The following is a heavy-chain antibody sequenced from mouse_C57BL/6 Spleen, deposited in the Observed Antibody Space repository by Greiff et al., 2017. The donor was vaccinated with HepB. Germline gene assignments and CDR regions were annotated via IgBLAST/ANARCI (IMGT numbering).Heavy chain of an antibody. CDR1: GYTFTDYY. CDR3: ARRTRRRFDY. CDR2: INPNNGGT. J-gene: IGHJ2*01. Sequence: EVQLQQSGPELVKPGASVKISCKASGYTFTDYYMNWVKQSHGKSLEWIGDINPNNGGTSYNQKFKGKATLTVDKSSSTAYMELRSLTSEDSAVYYCARRTRRRFDYWGQGTTLTVSS. D-gene: IGHD3-1*01. V-gene: IGHV1-26*01.